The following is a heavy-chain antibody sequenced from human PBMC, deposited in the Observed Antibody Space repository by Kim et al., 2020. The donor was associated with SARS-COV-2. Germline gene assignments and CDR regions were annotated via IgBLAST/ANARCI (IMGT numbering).Heavy chain of an antibody. CDR3: ARLYSSSWYFDY. V-gene: IGHV4-31*03. Sequence: SETLSLTCTVSGGSISSGGYYWNWIRQHPGKGLEWIGYISYSGSTSYNPSLKSRATISGDTSKNQFSLKLSSVTAADTAVYYCARLYSSSWYFDYWGQGTLVTVSS. CDR1: GGSISSGGYY. CDR2: ISYSGST. J-gene: IGHJ4*02. D-gene: IGHD6-13*01.